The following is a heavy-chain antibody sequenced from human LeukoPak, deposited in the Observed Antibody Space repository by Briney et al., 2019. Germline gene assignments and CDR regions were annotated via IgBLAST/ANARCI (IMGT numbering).Heavy chain of an antibody. V-gene: IGHV3-21*05. J-gene: IGHJ4*02. CDR1: GFTFSRYA. D-gene: IGHD2-2*01. Sequence: GGSLKLSCAASGFTFSRYAMNWVRQAPGKGLQWVSYINTDSSDIHYADSVKGRFTISRDNARNTLYLQLSSLRAEDSAVYYCARDTFQPGLIDSWGQGTLVTVSS. CDR3: ARDTFQPGLIDS. CDR2: INTDSSDI.